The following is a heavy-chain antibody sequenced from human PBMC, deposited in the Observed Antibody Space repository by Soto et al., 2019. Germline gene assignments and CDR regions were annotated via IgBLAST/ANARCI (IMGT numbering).Heavy chain of an antibody. CDR3: ASVSSHLQYPKIYYYYYYMDV. Sequence: GGSLRLSCAASGFTFSSYSMNWVRQAPGKGLEWVSSISSSSSYIYYADSVKGRFTISRDNAKNSLYLQMNSLRAEDTAVYSCASVSSHLQYPKIYYYYYYMDVWGKGTTVTVSS. J-gene: IGHJ6*03. V-gene: IGHV3-21*01. CDR2: ISSSSSYI. CDR1: GFTFSSYS. D-gene: IGHD4-4*01.